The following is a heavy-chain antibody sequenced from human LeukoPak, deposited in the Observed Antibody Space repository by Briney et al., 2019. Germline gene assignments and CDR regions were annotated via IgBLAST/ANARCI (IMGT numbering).Heavy chain of an antibody. CDR3: ARLDGTGYDILTGYYGWGVYYFDY. D-gene: IGHD3-9*01. V-gene: IGHV1-2*02. CDR1: GYTFTGYY. Sequence: GASVKVSCKASGYTFTGYYMHWVRQAPGQGLEWMGWINPNSGGTNYAQKFQGRVTMTRYTSISTAYMELSRLRSDDTAVYYCARLDGTGYDILTGYYGWGVYYFDYWGQGTLVTVSS. J-gene: IGHJ4*02. CDR2: INPNSGGT.